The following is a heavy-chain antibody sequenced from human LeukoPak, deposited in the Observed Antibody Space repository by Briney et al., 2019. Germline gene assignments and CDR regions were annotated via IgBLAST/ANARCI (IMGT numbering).Heavy chain of an antibody. V-gene: IGHV4-38-2*01. J-gene: IGHJ3*02. CDR2: FYHSGNT. CDR1: GFSISSGYY. CDR3: ARVLKWFGVDAFDI. D-gene: IGHD3-10*01. Sequence: SETLSLTCAVSGFSISSGYYWGWIRQPPGKGLEGSGSFYHSGNTYYNQSLKRRVTISVDTSKNQFSLKLSSVTAADTAVYYCARVLKWFGVDAFDIWGQGTMVTVSS.